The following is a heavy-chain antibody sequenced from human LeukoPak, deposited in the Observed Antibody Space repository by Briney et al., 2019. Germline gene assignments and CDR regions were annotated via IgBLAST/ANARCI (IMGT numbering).Heavy chain of an antibody. CDR1: GFTFISYS. D-gene: IGHD3-16*01. V-gene: IGHV3-21*01. CDR2: ISSSSSYI. CDR3: ARDLARGGSDDY. Sequence: GGSLRLSCAASGFTFISYSMSWVRQAPGKGLEWVSSISSSSSYIYYADSVKGRFTISRDNAKNSLYLQMNSLRAEDTAVYYCARDLARGGSDDYWGQGTLVTVSS. J-gene: IGHJ4*02.